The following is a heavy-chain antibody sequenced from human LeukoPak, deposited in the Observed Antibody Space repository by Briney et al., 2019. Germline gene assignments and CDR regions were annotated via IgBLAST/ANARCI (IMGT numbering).Heavy chain of an antibody. V-gene: IGHV4-38-2*02. CDR2: IYHSGST. Sequence: PSETLSLTCTVSGGSISSGYYWGWIRQPPGKGLEWIGSIYHSGSTYYNPSLKSRVTISVDTSKNQFSLKLSSVTAADTAVYYCARDGYSSSWLSFPFDYWGQGTLVTVSS. J-gene: IGHJ4*02. CDR1: GGSISSGYY. CDR3: ARDGYSSSWLSFPFDY. D-gene: IGHD6-13*01.